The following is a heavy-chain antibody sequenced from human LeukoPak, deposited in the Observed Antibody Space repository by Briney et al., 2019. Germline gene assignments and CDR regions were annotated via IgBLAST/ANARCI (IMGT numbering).Heavy chain of an antibody. V-gene: IGHV1-46*01. Sequence: GASVKVSCKASGYTFTSYYMHWVRQAPGQGLEWMGIINPSGGSTSYAQKFQGRVTMTRDTSTSTVYMELSSLRSEDTAVYYCARGGKIAVAAKQMGYLGQGTLVTVSS. CDR3: ARGGKIAVAAKQMGY. J-gene: IGHJ4*02. CDR2: INPSGGST. CDR1: GYTFTSYY. D-gene: IGHD6-19*01.